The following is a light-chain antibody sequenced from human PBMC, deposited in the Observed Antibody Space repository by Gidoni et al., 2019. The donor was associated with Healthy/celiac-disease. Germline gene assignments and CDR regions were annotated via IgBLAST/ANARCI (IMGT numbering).Light chain of an antibody. CDR2: QDS. V-gene: IGLV3-1*01. Sequence: YELTQPPSVSVSPGQTASITCSGDKLGDKYACWYQQKPGQYPVLVIYQDSKRPSGIPERFSGSNSGNTATLTISGTQAMDEADYYCQAWDSSTAWVFGGGTKLTVL. CDR3: QAWDSSTAWV. CDR1: KLGDKY. J-gene: IGLJ3*02.